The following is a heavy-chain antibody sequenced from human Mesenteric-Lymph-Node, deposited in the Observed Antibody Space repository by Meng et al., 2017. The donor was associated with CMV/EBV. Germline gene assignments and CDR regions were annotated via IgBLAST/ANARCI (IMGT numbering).Heavy chain of an antibody. Sequence: GESLKISCAASGFTFSSYSMNWVRQAPGKGLEWVSGLGVNGDYIHYADSVKGRFTISRDNSKNTLYLQMNSLRAEDTALYYCAKVSTFAYGPGSYFDHWGQGTLVTVSS. D-gene: IGHD3-10*01. CDR1: GFTFSSYS. CDR3: AKVSTFAYGPGSYFDH. CDR2: LGVNGDYI. V-gene: IGHV3-23*01. J-gene: IGHJ4*02.